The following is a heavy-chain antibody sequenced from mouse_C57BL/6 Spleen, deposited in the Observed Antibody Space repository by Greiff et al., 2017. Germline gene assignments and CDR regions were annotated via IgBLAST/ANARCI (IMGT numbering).Heavy chain of an antibody. CDR1: GFSLSTSGMG. CDR3: ARRRATTVVPGYFDV. D-gene: IGHD1-1*01. J-gene: IGHJ1*03. Sequence: QVTLKVCGPGILQSSQTLSLTCSFSGFSLSTSGMGVSWIRQPSGKGLEWLAHIYWDDDKRYNSSLKSRLTISKDTSRNQVFLKITSVDTADTATYYCARRRATTVVPGYFDVWGTGTTVTVSS. CDR2: IYWDDDK. V-gene: IGHV8-12*01.